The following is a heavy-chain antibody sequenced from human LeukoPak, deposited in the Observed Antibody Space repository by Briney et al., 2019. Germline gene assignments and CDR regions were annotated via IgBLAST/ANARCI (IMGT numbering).Heavy chain of an antibody. CDR2: ISYDGSNK. CDR1: GFTFSSYG. J-gene: IGHJ3*02. D-gene: IGHD3-9*01. CDR3: AKDMGYDILTGYYESAFDI. Sequence: PGGSLRLSCAASGFTFSSYGMHWVRQAPGKGLEWVAVISYDGSNKYYADSVKGRFTISRDNSKNSLYLQMNSLRAEDTALYYCAKDMGYDILTGYYESAFDIWGQGTMVTVSS. V-gene: IGHV3-30*18.